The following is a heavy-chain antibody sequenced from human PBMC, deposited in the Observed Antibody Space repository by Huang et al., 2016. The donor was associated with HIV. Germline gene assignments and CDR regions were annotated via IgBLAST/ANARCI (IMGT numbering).Heavy chain of an antibody. D-gene: IGHD3-22*01. Sequence: QVQLQESGPGLVKPSQTLSLTCTVSGGSISSGSYYWSWIRPPAGKGLEWIGHIYTSGSPNYNPSLKGRVTISVDTSKNQFSLKLSSVTAADTAVYDCARKVVADTGGYFDYWGQGTLVTVSS. CDR3: ARKVVADTGGYFDY. CDR1: GGSISSGSYY. CDR2: IYTSGSP. V-gene: IGHV4-61*09. J-gene: IGHJ4*02.